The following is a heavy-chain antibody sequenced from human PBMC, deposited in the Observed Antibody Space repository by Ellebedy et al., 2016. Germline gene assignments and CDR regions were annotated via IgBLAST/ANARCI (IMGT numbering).Heavy chain of an antibody. CDR2: IYSGGST. CDR3: ASSIAVAPTLVDY. V-gene: IGHV3-53*01. CDR1: GFTVSSNY. D-gene: IGHD6-19*01. Sequence: GESLKISCAASGFTVSSNYMSWVRQAPGKGLEWVSVIYSGGSTYYADSVKGRFTISRDNSKNTLYLQMNSLRAEDTAVYYCASSIAVAPTLVDYWGQGTLVTVSS. J-gene: IGHJ4*02.